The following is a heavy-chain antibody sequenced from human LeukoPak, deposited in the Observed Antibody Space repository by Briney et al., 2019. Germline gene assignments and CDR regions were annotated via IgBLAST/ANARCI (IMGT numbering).Heavy chain of an antibody. CDR1: GGSISSYY. Sequence: SETLSITRTVSGGSISSYYCSWIRQPPGKGLEWIGNIYYSGSLYDNPSLKRGATNPVYTSKNQSSLRLSSVTAADTAVYYCARGSGSYYNPYNWFDPWGQGTLVTVSS. J-gene: IGHJ5*02. D-gene: IGHD3-10*01. CDR2: IYYSGSL. V-gene: IGHV4-59*12. CDR3: ARGSGSYYNPYNWFDP.